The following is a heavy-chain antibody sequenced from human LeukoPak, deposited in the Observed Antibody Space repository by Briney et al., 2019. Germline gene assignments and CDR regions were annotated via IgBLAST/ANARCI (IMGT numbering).Heavy chain of an antibody. CDR1: GFTFSSYW. J-gene: IGHJ1*01. Sequence: GGSLRLSCAASGFTFSSYWMSWVRQAPGKGLEWVANIKQDGSEKYYVDSVKGRFTISRDNAKNSLYLQMNSLRAEGTAVYYCARADTAMVRIKGEYFQHWGQGTLVTVSS. D-gene: IGHD5-18*01. CDR2: IKQDGSEK. CDR3: ARADTAMVRIKGEYFQH. V-gene: IGHV3-7*03.